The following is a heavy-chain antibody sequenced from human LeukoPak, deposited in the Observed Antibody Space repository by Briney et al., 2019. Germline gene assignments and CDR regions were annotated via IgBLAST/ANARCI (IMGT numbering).Heavy chain of an antibody. Sequence: GGSLRLSCAASGFTFSSYAMSWVRQAPGKGLEWVSAISGSGGSTYYADSVKGRYTISRDNSKNTLYLQMNSLRAEDTAVYYCAKGSYDFWSGYARYFDYWGQGTLVTVSS. CDR2: ISGSGGST. J-gene: IGHJ4*02. V-gene: IGHV3-23*01. CDR3: AKGSYDFWSGYARYFDY. CDR1: GFTFSSYA. D-gene: IGHD3-3*01.